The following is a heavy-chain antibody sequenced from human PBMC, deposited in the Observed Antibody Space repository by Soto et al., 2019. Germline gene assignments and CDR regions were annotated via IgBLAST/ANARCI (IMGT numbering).Heavy chain of an antibody. Sequence: EVQLVESGGGLVKPGGSLRLSCAASGFTFSSYSMNWVRQAPGKGLEWVSSISSSSSYTYYADSVKGRFTISRDNXXNSLYLQMNSLRAEDTAVYYCARARGYSGHGGFDYWGQGTLVTVSS. V-gene: IGHV3-21*01. CDR3: ARARGYSGHGGFDY. CDR2: ISSSSSYT. CDR1: GFTFSSYS. D-gene: IGHD5-12*01. J-gene: IGHJ4*02.